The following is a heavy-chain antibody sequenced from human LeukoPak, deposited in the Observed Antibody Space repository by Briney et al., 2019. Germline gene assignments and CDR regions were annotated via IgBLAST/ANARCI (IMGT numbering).Heavy chain of an antibody. CDR3: ARSGYSSGWVDY. CDR1: GYTFTSYY. Sequence: ASVTVSCKASGYTFTSYYMHWVRQAPGQGLEWMGLINPSGGSTSYAQKFQGRVTMTRDTSTSTVYMELSSLRSEDTAVYYCARSGYSSGWVDYWGQGTLVTVSS. D-gene: IGHD6-19*01. CDR2: INPSGGST. V-gene: IGHV1-46*01. J-gene: IGHJ4*02.